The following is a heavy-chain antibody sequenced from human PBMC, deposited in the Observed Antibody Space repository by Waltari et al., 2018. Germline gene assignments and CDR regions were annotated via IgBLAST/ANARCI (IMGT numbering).Heavy chain of an antibody. CDR3: ARFIAAAAPGPDAFDI. D-gene: IGHD6-13*01. Sequence: QLQLQESGPGLVKPSETLSLTCTVSGGSISSSSYYWGWIRQPPGKGLEWIGSIYYSGSTYYNPSLKSRVTISVDTSKNQFSLKLSSVTAADTAVYYCARFIAAAAPGPDAFDIWGQGTMVTVSS. CDR1: GGSISSSSYY. CDR2: IYYSGST. V-gene: IGHV4-39*01. J-gene: IGHJ3*02.